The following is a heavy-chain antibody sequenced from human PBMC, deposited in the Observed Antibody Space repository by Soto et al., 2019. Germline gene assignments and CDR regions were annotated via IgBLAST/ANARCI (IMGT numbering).Heavy chain of an antibody. D-gene: IGHD1-26*01. CDR1: GFIFRSYA. Sequence: GGSLRLSCLASGFIFRSYAMHWVRQAPGKGLEWVAVITYDGANGYYVDSVRGRFAISRDNSKSTLFLQMNSLRPEDTAVYYCARAFSGSYPNFDYWGQGTLVTVS. CDR2: ITYDGANG. CDR3: ARAFSGSYPNFDY. J-gene: IGHJ4*02. V-gene: IGHV3-30*09.